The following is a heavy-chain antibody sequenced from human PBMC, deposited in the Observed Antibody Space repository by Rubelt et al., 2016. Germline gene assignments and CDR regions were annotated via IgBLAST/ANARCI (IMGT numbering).Heavy chain of an antibody. CDR3: ARRGFRRPDYYPLEY. V-gene: IGHV4-39*07. CDR1: GGSTSSSSYY. CDR2: INHSGTT. Sequence: QLQLQESGPGLVKPSETLSLTCAVSGGSTSSSSYYWGWIRQSPGKGLEWIGEINHSGTTNNNPSLKSRVTTSVDTSKNQFSLKLRSVTAADTAVYYCARRGFRRPDYYPLEYWGQGALVTVSS. J-gene: IGHJ4*02. D-gene: IGHD1-26*01.